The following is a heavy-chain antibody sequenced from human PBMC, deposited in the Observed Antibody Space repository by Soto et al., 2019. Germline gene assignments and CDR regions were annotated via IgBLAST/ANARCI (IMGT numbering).Heavy chain of an antibody. V-gene: IGHV1-18*01. Sequence: AASVKVSCKASGYTFTSYGISWVRQAPGQGLEWMGWISAYNGNTNYAQKLQGRVTMTTDTSTSTAYMELRSLRSDDTAVYYCARVDMITFGGGDAFDIWGQGTMVTVSS. J-gene: IGHJ3*02. CDR1: GYTFTSYG. CDR2: ISAYNGNT. CDR3: ARVDMITFGGGDAFDI. D-gene: IGHD3-16*01.